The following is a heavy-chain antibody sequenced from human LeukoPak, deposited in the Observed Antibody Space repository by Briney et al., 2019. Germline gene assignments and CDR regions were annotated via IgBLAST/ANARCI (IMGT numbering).Heavy chain of an antibody. J-gene: IGHJ6*02. D-gene: IGHD6-13*01. CDR1: GFTFTSSA. V-gene: IGHV1-58*02. CDR2: IVVGSGNT. Sequence: ASVKVSCKASGFTFTSSAMQWVRQARGQRLEWIGWIVVGSGNTNYAQKFQERVTITRDMSTSTAYMELSSLRSEDTAVYYCAAIRIAAAGIGAAHVWGQGTTVTVSS. CDR3: AAIRIAAAGIGAAHV.